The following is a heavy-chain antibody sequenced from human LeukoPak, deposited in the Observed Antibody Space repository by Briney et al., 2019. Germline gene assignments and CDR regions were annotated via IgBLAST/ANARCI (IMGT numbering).Heavy chain of an antibody. CDR1: GGSFSGYY. Sequence: SETLSLTCAVYGGSFSGYYWSWIRQPPGKGLEWIGEINHSGSTNYNPSLKSRATISVDTSKNQFSLKLSSVTAADTAVYYCASRYYYDSSGPSGVDYWGQGTLVTVSS. J-gene: IGHJ4*02. CDR3: ASRYYYDSSGPSGVDY. D-gene: IGHD3-22*01. V-gene: IGHV4-34*01. CDR2: INHSGST.